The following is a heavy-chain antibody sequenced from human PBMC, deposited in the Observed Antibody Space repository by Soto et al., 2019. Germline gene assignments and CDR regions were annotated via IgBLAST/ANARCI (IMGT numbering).Heavy chain of an antibody. CDR3: ARPYCSGGSCSPYYYYYGMDV. D-gene: IGHD2-15*01. CDR1: GGTFSSYA. CDR2: IIPIFGTA. V-gene: IGHV1-69*06. J-gene: IGHJ6*02. Sequence: TSVKVTCKASGGTFSSYAISWVRQAPGQGLEWMGGIIPIFGTANYAQKFQGRVTITADKSTSTAYMELSSLRSEDTAVYYCARPYCSGGSCSPYYYYYGMDVWGQGTTVTV.